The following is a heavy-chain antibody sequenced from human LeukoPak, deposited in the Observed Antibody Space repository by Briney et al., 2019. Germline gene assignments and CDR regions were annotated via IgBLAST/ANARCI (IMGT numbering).Heavy chain of an antibody. Sequence: GGSLRLSCAASGFTVSSNYMSWVRQAPGKGLEWVSAITCSGGSTYYADSVKGRFTISRDNSKNTLYLQMNSLRAEDTAVYYCAKKGYGDYVVRSAFDIWGQGTMVTVSS. J-gene: IGHJ3*02. CDR1: GFTVSSNY. D-gene: IGHD4-17*01. V-gene: IGHV3-23*01. CDR2: ITCSGGST. CDR3: AKKGYGDYVVRSAFDI.